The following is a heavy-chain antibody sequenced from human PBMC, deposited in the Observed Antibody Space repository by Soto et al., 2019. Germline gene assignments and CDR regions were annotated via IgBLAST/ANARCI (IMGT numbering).Heavy chain of an antibody. CDR2: ISVYNGDT. V-gene: IGHV1-18*01. CDR3: ARSRTYNWFDP. CDR1: GYTFTSYG. Sequence: QVQLVQSGAEVKKPGASVKVSCKTSGYTFTSYGITCMRQAPGQGLEWMGWISVYNGDTNYAQKFQGRVTMTKDTSSNTAYMELRSLRSDDTAVYYCARSRTYNWFDPWGQGTLVTVSS. J-gene: IGHJ5*02.